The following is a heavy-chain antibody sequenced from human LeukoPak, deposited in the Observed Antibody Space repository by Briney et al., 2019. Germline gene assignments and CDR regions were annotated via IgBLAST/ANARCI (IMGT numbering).Heavy chain of an antibody. CDR2: INPSGGST. Sequence: ASVKVSCKASGYSFTTYYMHWVRQAPGQGLEWMGLINPSGGSTSYAQMFQGRVTMTRDTSTSTVYMELSSLRSDDTAVYYCARGYSYGYHDASDIWGQGTMVTVSS. CDR1: GYSFTTYY. V-gene: IGHV1-46*03. CDR3: ARGYSYGYHDASDI. J-gene: IGHJ3*02. D-gene: IGHD5-18*01.